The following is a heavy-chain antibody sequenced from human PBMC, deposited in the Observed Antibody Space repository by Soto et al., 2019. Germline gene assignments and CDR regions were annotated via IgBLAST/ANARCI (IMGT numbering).Heavy chain of an antibody. CDR2: IYYSGST. CDR1: GGSISSSSYY. V-gene: IGHV4-39*01. Sequence: ETLSLTCTVSGGSISSSSYYWGWIRQPPGEGLEWIGSIYYSGSTYYNPSLKSRVTISVDTSKNQFSLKLSSVTAADTAVYYCARHYYDFWSGYPDWFDPWGQGTLVTVSS. J-gene: IGHJ5*02. D-gene: IGHD3-3*01. CDR3: ARHYYDFWSGYPDWFDP.